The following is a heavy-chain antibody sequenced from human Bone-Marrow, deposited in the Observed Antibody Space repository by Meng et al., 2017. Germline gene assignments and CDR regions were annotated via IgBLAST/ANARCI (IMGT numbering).Heavy chain of an antibody. V-gene: IGHV4-34*01. CDR2: INHSGST. CDR1: GGSFSDYY. J-gene: IGHJ4*02. Sequence: HVQLQQWGAGLLKPSDTLSPTVLVSGGSFSDYYWSWIRQPPGKGLEWIGEINHSGSTNYNPSLESRATISVDTSQNNLSLKLSSVTAADSAVYYCARGPTTMAHDFDYWGQGTLVTVSS. D-gene: IGHD4-11*01. CDR3: ARGPTTMAHDFDY.